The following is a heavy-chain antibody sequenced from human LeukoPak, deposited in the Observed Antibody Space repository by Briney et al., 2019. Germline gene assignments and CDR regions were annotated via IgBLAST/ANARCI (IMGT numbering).Heavy chain of an antibody. CDR2: IKQDGSEK. D-gene: IGHD4-23*01. CDR1: GFTFSSYW. Sequence: GGSLRLSCAASGFTFSSYWMSWVRQAPGKGLEWVANIKQDGSEKYYVDSVKGRFTISRDNAKNSLYLQMNSLRAEDTAVYYCAKVADYGGNHGYFDYWGQGTLVTVSS. CDR3: AKVADYGGNHGYFDY. J-gene: IGHJ4*02. V-gene: IGHV3-7*03.